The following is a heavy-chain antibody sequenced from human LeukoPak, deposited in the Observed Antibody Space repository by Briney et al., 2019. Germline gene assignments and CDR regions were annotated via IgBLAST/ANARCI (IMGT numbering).Heavy chain of an antibody. J-gene: IGHJ4*02. CDR2: INSDGSST. Sequence: GGSLRLSCTASGFTFSSYWMHWVRQAPGEGLVWVSRINSDGSSTSYADSVKGRFTISRDNAKNTLYLQMNSLRAEDTAVYYCARDPIEYSSSSFDYWGQGTLVTVSS. V-gene: IGHV3-74*01. D-gene: IGHD6-6*01. CDR1: GFTFSSYW. CDR3: ARDPIEYSSSSFDY.